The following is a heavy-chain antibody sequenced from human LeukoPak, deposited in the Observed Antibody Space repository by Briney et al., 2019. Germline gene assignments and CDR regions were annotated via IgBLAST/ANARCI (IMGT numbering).Heavy chain of an antibody. J-gene: IGHJ4*02. Sequence: GGSLKLSCAASGFTFDDYGMSWVRQAPGKGLEWVSGINWNGGSTGYADSVKGRFTISRDNAKNSLYLQMNSLRAEDTALYYCARADSTGYFLGHFDYWGQGTLVTVSS. CDR3: ARADSTGYFLGHFDY. CDR1: GFTFDDYG. V-gene: IGHV3-20*04. D-gene: IGHD3-22*01. CDR2: INWNGGST.